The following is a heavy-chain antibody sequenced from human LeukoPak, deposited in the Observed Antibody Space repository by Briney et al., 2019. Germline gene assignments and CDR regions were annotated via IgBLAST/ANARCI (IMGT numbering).Heavy chain of an antibody. Sequence: GASVKVSCKTSRYTFDRYGISWVRQAPGQGLEWMGWINPNSGGTNYAQKFQGRVTMTRDTSISTAYMELSRLRSDDTAVYYCARSGIAVAGTGPGGLWGRGTLVTVSS. CDR2: INPNSGGT. J-gene: IGHJ2*01. V-gene: IGHV1-2*02. CDR3: ARSGIAVAGTGPGGL. CDR1: RYTFDRYG. D-gene: IGHD6-19*01.